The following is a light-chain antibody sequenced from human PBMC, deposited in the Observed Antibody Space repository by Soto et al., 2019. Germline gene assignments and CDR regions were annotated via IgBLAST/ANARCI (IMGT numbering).Light chain of an antibody. Sequence: DIQMTQSPSSLSASVGDRVTITCRARQRISTYLNWYQQKPGNAPKILIYEESRLQSGVPSRFSGSGSGTDFTLTISGLHPEDFATYYCKQNDISPRTFGQGTKGATK. V-gene: IGKV1-39*01. CDR2: EES. J-gene: IGKJ1*01. CDR1: QRISTY. CDR3: KQNDISPRT.